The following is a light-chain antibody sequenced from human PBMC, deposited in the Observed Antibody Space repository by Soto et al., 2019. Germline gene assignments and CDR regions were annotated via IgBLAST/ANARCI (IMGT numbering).Light chain of an antibody. J-gene: IGLJ3*02. CDR3: SSYAGSSTFV. V-gene: IGLV2-8*01. Sequence: QSALTQPPSASGAPGQSVTISCTGTNSDVGGCNYVAWYQHHPGKAPKLMIYEVSKRPSGVPDRFSGSKSGTAASLSVSGLQADDEADYYCSSYAGSSTFVFGGGTKLTVL. CDR2: EVS. CDR1: NSDVGGCNY.